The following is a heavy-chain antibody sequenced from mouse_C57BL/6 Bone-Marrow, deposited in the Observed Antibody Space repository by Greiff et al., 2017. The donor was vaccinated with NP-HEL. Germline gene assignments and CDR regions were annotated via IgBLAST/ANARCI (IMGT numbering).Heavy chain of an antibody. CDR1: GYTFTSYW. D-gene: IGHD2-2*01. V-gene: IGHV1-64*01. J-gene: IGHJ4*01. CDR3: AREGYPHAMDY. Sequence: VQLQQPGAELVKPGASVKLSCKASGYTFTSYWMHWVKQRPGQGLEWIGMIHPNSGSTNYNEKFKSKATLTVDKSSSTAYMQISSLTSEDSAVYYCAREGYPHAMDYWGQGTSVTVSS. CDR2: IHPNSGST.